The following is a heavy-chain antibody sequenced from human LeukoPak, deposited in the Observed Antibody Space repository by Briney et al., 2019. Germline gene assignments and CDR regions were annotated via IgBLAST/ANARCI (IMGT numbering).Heavy chain of an antibody. CDR1: GFTFSSYG. CDR3: ARDSLEMATIDY. CDR2: IWYDGSNK. Sequence: PGRSLRLSCAASGFTFSSYGMHWVRQAPVKGLEWVAVIWYDGSNKYYADSVKGRFTISRDNSKNTLYLQMNSLRAEDTSVYYCARDSLEMATIDYWGQGTLVTVSS. D-gene: IGHD5-24*01. V-gene: IGHV3-33*01. J-gene: IGHJ4*02.